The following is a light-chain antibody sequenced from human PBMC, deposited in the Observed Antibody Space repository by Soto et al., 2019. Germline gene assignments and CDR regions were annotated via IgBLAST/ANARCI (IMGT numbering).Light chain of an antibody. CDR1: QSVLYSSNNKNY. J-gene: IGKJ4*01. Sequence: DLLITHSPDSVAVSLGERATITCKSSQSVLYSSNNKNYLAWYQQKPGQPPKLLIYWASTRESGVPDRFSGSGSGTDFTLTISSLQAEDVAVYYCQQYYSTPPTFGGGAKVDI. CDR3: QQYYSTPPT. CDR2: WAS. V-gene: IGKV4-1*01.